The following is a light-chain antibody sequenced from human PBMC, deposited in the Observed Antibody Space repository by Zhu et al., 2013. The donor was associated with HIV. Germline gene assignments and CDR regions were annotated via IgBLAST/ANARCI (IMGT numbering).Light chain of an antibody. CDR1: QSVSSN. V-gene: IGKV3-15*01. CDR3: QQYEVGFT. CDR2: GAS. J-gene: IGKJ3*01. Sequence: EIVMTQSPATLSVSPGERATLSCRASQSVSSNLVWYQQKPGQAPRLLIYGASTRATGIPARFSGSGSGTEFTLTISSLQSEDFAVYYCQQYEVGFTFGPGTKVDIK.